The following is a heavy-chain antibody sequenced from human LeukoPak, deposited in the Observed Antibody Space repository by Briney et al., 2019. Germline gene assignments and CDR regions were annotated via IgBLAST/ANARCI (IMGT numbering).Heavy chain of an antibody. J-gene: IGHJ5*02. CDR1: GGSISSSSYY. CDR3: ARNSAVATSRSWFDP. CDR2: IHYTGRT. D-gene: IGHD6-19*01. V-gene: IGHV4-39*01. Sequence: SETLSLTCIVSGGSISSSSYYWGWIRQPPGKGLEWIGNIHYTGRTDYNPSLKSRVTISVDTSKNQFSLKVSSVTAADTAVYYCARNSAVATSRSWFDPWGQGTLVTVSS.